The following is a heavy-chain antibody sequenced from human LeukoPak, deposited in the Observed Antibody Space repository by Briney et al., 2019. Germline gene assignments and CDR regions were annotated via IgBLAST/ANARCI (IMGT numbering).Heavy chain of an antibody. CDR1: GFTFSSYW. CDR2: INSDGSST. D-gene: IGHD3-3*01. V-gene: IGHV3-74*01. Sequence: GGSLRLSCAASGFTFSSYWMHWVRQAPGKGLVWVSRINSDGSSTSYADSVKGRFTISRDNARNTLYLQMNSLRAEDTAVYYCARDRGNRFLEWVFDYWGQGTLVTVSS. CDR3: ARDRGNRFLEWVFDY. J-gene: IGHJ4*02.